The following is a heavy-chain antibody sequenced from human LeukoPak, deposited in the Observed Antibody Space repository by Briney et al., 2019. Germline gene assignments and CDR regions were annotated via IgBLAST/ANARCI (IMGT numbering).Heavy chain of an antibody. V-gene: IGHV4-61*01. J-gene: IGHJ4*02. CDR3: ARAYYSGSGNYYIYFDF. CDR1: GGSISSGSYY. Sequence: PSETLSLTCTVSGGSISSGSYYWSWIRQPPGKGLEWLGYIYYSGSTSYNPSLASRVTISVDTSQNQFSLRLSSVTAADTAVYYCARAYYSGSGNYYIYFDFWGQGTLVTVSS. D-gene: IGHD3-10*01. CDR2: IYYSGST.